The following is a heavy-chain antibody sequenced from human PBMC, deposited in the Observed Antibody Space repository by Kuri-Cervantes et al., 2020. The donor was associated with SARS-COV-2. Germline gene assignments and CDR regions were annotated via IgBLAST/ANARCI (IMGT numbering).Heavy chain of an antibody. CDR2: IKSKTDGGTT. V-gene: IGHV3-15*01. D-gene: IGHD2-15*01. J-gene: IGHJ3*02. CDR3: TTDSRVVLIAFDI. Sequence: SWIRQPPGKGLEWVGRIKSKTDGGTTDYAAPVKGRFTISRDDSKNTLYLQMNSLKTEDTAVYYCTTDSRVVLIAFDIWGQETMVTVSS.